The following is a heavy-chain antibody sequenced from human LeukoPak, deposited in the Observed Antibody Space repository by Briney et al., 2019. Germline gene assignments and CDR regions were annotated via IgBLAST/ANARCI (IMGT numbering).Heavy chain of an antibody. CDR2: IYSGGAT. Sequence: GGSLRLSCAASGFTVSSNYMSWVRQAPGKGLEWVSVIYSGGATYYADSVKDRSTISRDNSQNTLYLQMNSLRTEDTAVYYCATYDSLGYYEVWGQGTLVTVSS. D-gene: IGHD3-22*01. CDR3: ATYDSLGYYEV. J-gene: IGHJ4*02. V-gene: IGHV3-66*02. CDR1: GFTVSSNY.